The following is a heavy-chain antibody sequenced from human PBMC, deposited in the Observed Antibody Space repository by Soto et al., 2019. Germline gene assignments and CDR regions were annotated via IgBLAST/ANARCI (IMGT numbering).Heavy chain of an antibody. CDR2: MYSGGST. J-gene: IGHJ6*02. D-gene: IGHD3-16*01. V-gene: IGHV3-53*01. CDR3: ARDSVAGGYYYYYGLDV. Sequence: GGSLRLSCAASGFTVDSNYMSWVRQAPGKGLEWVSIMYSGGSTYYADFVKGRFTISRDNSKNTVYLEMNSLRAEDTAVYYCARDSVAGGYYYYYGLDVWGQGTTVTVSS. CDR1: GFTVDSNY.